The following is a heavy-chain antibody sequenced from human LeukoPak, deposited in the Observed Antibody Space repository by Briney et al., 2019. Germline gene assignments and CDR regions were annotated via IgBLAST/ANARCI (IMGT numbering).Heavy chain of an antibody. CDR2: INHSGST. Sequence: SETLSLTCAVYGGSFSGYYWSWIRQPPGKGLEWIGEINHSGSTNYNPSLKSRVTISVDTSKNQFSLKLSSVTAADTAVYYCARGGGRTYSSSWPDENWFDPWGQGTLVTVSS. CDR1: GGSFSGYY. CDR3: ARGGGRTYSSSWPDENWFDP. V-gene: IGHV4-34*01. J-gene: IGHJ5*02. D-gene: IGHD6-13*01.